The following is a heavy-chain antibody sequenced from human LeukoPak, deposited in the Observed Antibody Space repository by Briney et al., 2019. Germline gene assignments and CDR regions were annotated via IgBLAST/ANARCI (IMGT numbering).Heavy chain of an antibody. D-gene: IGHD1-26*01. J-gene: IGHJ4*02. V-gene: IGHV3-48*02. CDR1: GFTFNRFY. CDR3: ASSGSYRFDY. CDR2: ITASGTAM. Sequence: PGGSLRLSCSASGFTFNRFYLHWVRQAPGKGLEWVSHITASGTAMFYADSVKGRFTISRDNAKNSLYLQMNSLRDEDTAVYYCASSGSYRFDYWGQGTLVTVSS.